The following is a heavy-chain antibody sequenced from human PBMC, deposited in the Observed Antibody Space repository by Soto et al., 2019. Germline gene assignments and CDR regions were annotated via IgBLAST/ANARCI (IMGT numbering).Heavy chain of an antibody. V-gene: IGHV3-23*01. CDR3: AKDQGSSWYEIDY. Sequence: EVQLLESGGGLVQPGGSPRLSCAASGFTFSNYAVTWVRQAPGKGLEWVSTISGSGGSTYYADSVKGRFTISRDNSKNTLYLQMNRLRAEDTAVYYCAKDQGSSWYEIDYWGQGTLVTVSS. CDR1: GFTFSNYA. CDR2: ISGSGGST. J-gene: IGHJ4*02. D-gene: IGHD6-13*01.